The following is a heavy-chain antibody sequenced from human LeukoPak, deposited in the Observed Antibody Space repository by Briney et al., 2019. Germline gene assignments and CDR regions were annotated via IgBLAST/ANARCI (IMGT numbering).Heavy chain of an antibody. CDR3: ARAQLADDAFDI. Sequence: ASVKVSCKASGYTFTGYYMHWVRQAPGQGLEWMGWINPNSGGTNYAQKFQGRVTMTRDTSISTAYMELSRLRSDDTAVYYCARAQLADDAFDIWGQGTMVTVSS. D-gene: IGHD6-6*01. CDR1: GYTFTGYY. V-gene: IGHV1-2*02. J-gene: IGHJ3*02. CDR2: INPNSGGT.